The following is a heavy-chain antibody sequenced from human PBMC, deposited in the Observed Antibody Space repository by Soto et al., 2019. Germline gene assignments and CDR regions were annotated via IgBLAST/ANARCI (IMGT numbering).Heavy chain of an antibody. V-gene: IGHV4-4*07. CDR3: ARGPGGFGDFSLDY. Sequence: TSETLSLTCGVSGGSISQYYWSWIRQPAGKGLEWIGRIYSGGSTNYNPSLESRVTMSVDTSKNQFSLKLSSVTAADTAVYYCARGPGGFGDFSLDYWGQGTLVTVSS. CDR2: IYSGGST. CDR1: GGSISQYY. D-gene: IGHD3-10*01. J-gene: IGHJ4*02.